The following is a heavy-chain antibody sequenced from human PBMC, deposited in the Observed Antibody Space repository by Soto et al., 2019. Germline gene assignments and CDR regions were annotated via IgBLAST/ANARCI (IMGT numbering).Heavy chain of an antibody. Sequence: QRQLQESGSGLVKPSQTLSLTCAVSGGSISSGGYSWSWIRQPPGKGLEWIGYIYHSGSTYYNPSLKSRVTISVDRSKSQFSLKLSSVTAADTAGYYCARVPDRWGQGTLVTVSS. D-gene: IGHD2-2*01. CDR3: ARVPDR. CDR1: GGSISSGGYS. J-gene: IGHJ5*02. V-gene: IGHV4-30-2*01. CDR2: IYHSGST.